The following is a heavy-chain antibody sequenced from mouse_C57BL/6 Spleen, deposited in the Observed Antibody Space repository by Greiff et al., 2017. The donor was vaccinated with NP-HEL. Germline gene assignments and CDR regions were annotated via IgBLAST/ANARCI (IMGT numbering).Heavy chain of an antibody. CDR3: ARGGGYYDWFAY. V-gene: IGHV3-6*01. D-gene: IGHD1-1*01. CDR2: ISYDGSN. CDR1: GYSITSGYY. J-gene: IGHJ3*01. Sequence: ESGPGLVKPSQSLSLTCSVTGYSITSGYYWNWIRQFPGNKLEWMGYISYDGSNNYNPSLQNRISITRDTSKNQFFLKLNSVTTEDTATYYCARGGGYYDWFAYWGQGTLVTVSA.